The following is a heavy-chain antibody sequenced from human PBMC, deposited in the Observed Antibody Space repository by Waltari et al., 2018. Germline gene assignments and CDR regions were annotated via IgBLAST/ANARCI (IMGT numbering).Heavy chain of an antibody. CDR2: VSWSGATV. V-gene: IGHV3-9*01. D-gene: IGHD3-16*01. CDR3: AASRGVYWYFDF. CDR1: GFDFYDYA. J-gene: IGHJ2*01. Sequence: EVQLVESGGGLVQPGRSLRLSCAASGFDFYDYAMHWVRQVPGKGLEWVSVVSWSGATVGYADPVNGRFAISRDNAKNSLYLQMNSLRVEDTAFYYCAASRGVYWYFDFWGRGTLVSVSS.